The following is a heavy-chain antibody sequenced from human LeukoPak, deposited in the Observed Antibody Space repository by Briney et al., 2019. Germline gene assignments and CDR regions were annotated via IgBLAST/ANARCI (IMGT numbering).Heavy chain of an antibody. CDR3: ARTYSGRSYYFDC. Sequence: PSETLSLTCTVSGGSISSFHWSWIRQPPGKGLEHIGNIYDSGSTYYNPSLKSRVTISVDPSKNQFSLKLSSVTAADTAVYYCARTYSGRSYYFDCWGQGTLVTVSS. V-gene: IGHV4-59*01. CDR2: IYDSGST. D-gene: IGHD1-26*01. CDR1: GGSISSFH. J-gene: IGHJ4*02.